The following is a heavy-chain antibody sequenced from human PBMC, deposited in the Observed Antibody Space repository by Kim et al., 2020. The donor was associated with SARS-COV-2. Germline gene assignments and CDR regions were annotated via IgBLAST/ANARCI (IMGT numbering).Heavy chain of an antibody. J-gene: IGHJ3*02. D-gene: IGHD3-22*01. CDR1: GYTFTSYG. CDR2: ISAYNGNT. Sequence: ASVKVSCKASGYTFTSYGISWVRQAPGQGLEWMGWISAYNGNTNYAQKLQGRVTMTTDTSTSTAYMELRSLRSDDTAVYYCARDKSEEDYYDSSGYYSDAFDIWGQGTMVTVSS. CDR3: ARDKSEEDYYDSSGYYSDAFDI. V-gene: IGHV1-18*01.